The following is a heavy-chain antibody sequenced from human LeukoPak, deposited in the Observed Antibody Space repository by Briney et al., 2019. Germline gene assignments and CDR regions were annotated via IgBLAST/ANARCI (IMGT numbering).Heavy chain of an antibody. CDR3: ARRQGCSSTSCPPDY. V-gene: IGHV5-51*01. Sequence: GASLQISCRGSGSCFTTYWIGWVRQMPGKGLEWMGIIYPGDSDTRYTPSFQGQVTMSADKSINTAYLQWSSLKASDTAMYYCARRQGCSSTSCPPDYWGQGTLVTVPP. D-gene: IGHD2-2*01. J-gene: IGHJ4*02. CDR2: IYPGDSDT. CDR1: GSCFTTYW.